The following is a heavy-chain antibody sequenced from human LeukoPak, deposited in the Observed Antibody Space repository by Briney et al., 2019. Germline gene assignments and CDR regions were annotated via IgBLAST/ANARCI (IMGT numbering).Heavy chain of an antibody. D-gene: IGHD6-13*01. V-gene: IGHV3-48*04. J-gene: IGHJ4*02. CDR2: IGSSGGSI. CDR3: VRGRTSGSSWPFDY. CDR1: GFTFSSYG. Sequence: RSGGSLRLSCAASGFTFSSYGMHWVRQAPGKGLEWISYIGSSGGSINYADSVKGRFTISRDNAKNSLSLQMNSLRAEDTAVYYCVRGRTSGSSWPFDYWGQGTLVTVSS.